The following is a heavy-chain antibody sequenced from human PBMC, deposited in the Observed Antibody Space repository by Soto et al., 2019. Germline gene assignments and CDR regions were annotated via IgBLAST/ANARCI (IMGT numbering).Heavy chain of an antibody. CDR2: INAGNGKT. CDR3: ARAGDDCSTTSCYMIDY. V-gene: IGHV1-3*01. D-gene: IGHD2-2*02. J-gene: IGHJ4*02. CDR1: GYTFTTYA. Sequence: ASVKVSCKASGYTFTTYAMHWVRQAPGQRLEWMGWINAGNGKTKYSQKFQGRVTITRDTSATTAYMELSSLRSEDTAVYHCARAGDDCSTTSCYMIDYWGQGTLVTVSS.